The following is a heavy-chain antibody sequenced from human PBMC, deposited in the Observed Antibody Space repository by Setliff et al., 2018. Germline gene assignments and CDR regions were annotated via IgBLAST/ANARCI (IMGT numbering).Heavy chain of an antibody. CDR1: GGSISSGDYY. V-gene: IGHV4-30-4*08. D-gene: IGHD3-10*01. CDR3: ARQLYYYGTPGYFDY. Sequence: PSETLSLTCTVSGGSISSGDYYWTWIRQPPGKGLEWIGFIYYSGNTFYNPSLKSRLTISVDTSKNLFSLKLSSVTAADPAVYYCARQLYYYGTPGYFDYWGQGTLVTVSS. J-gene: IGHJ4*02. CDR2: IYYSGNT.